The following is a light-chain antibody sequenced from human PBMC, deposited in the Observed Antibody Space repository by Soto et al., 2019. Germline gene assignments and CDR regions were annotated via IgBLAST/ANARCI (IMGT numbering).Light chain of an antibody. J-gene: IGKJ5*01. CDR1: QSVGSN. Sequence: VMTRSPATLSVSPGERATLSCRASQSVGSNLAWFQQKPGQAPRLLIYGSSTRATGVPARFSGSGSGADFTLTISNLQSEDFAVYYCQQYTNWPPITFGQGTRLEIK. V-gene: IGKV3-15*01. CDR3: QQYTNWPPIT. CDR2: GSS.